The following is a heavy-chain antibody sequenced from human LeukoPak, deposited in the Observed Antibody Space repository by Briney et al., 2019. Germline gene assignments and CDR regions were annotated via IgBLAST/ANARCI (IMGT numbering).Heavy chain of an antibody. V-gene: IGHV3-23*01. Sequence: GGSLRLSCAASGFTFGNYGMSWVRQAPGKGLEWVSAISGSGGSTYYADSVKGRFTISRDNSKNTLYLQMNSLRAEDTAVYYCAKEGCSSTSCSYFDYWGQGTLVTVSS. J-gene: IGHJ4*02. CDR1: GFTFGNYG. CDR3: AKEGCSSTSCSYFDY. D-gene: IGHD2-2*01. CDR2: ISGSGGST.